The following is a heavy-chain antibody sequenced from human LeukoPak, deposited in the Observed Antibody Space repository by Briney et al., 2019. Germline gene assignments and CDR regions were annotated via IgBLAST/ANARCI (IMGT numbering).Heavy chain of an antibody. Sequence: GGSLRLSCAASGFTFSSYATSWVRYAPGKGLEWVSGIRDTGGSTYYADSAKGRFTISRDNPKNTLYLQMNSLRADDTAIYYCTRESIYCSSSSCYSPYGLGVWGQGTTVTVSS. CDR3: TRESIYCSSSSCYSPYGLGV. V-gene: IGHV3-23*01. J-gene: IGHJ6*02. CDR1: GFTFSSYA. CDR2: IRDTGGST. D-gene: IGHD2-2*02.